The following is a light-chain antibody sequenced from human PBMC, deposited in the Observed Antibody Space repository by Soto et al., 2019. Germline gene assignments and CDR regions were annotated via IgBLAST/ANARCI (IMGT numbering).Light chain of an antibody. CDR2: AAS. V-gene: IGKV1-5*01. CDR1: QSISSW. J-gene: IGKJ4*01. Sequence: DIQVTQSPSTLSASVGDRVTITCRASQSISSWLAWYQQKPGKAPKLLIYAASTLQSGVPSRFSGSGSGTDFTLTISRLQTQDFAVYYCQQYDTSPPLTFGGGTKVDIK. CDR3: QQYDTSPPLT.